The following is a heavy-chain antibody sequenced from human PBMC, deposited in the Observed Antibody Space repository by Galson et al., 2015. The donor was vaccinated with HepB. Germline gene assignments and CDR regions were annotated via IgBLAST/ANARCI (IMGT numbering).Heavy chain of an antibody. J-gene: IGHJ4*02. CDR2: INQDGGEK. CDR3: ARHAFSAWPDTPLDY. Sequence: SLRLSCAASGFTFSTYWMSWVRQAPGKGLGWVASINQDGGEKYYVDSVKGRFTISRDNAKNTLYMQMNSLRAEETAVYYCARHAFSAWPDTPLDYWGQGTLVTVSS. CDR1: GFTFSTYW. D-gene: IGHD6-19*01. V-gene: IGHV3-7*03.